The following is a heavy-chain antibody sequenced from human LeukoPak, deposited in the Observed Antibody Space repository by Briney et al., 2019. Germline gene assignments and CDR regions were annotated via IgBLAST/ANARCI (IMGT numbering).Heavy chain of an antibody. V-gene: IGHV4-61*01. CDR1: GGSISNGSYY. CDR2: IYYSGNT. CDR3: ARGVSTYYYGMDV. Sequence: PSETLSLTCTVSGGSISNGSYYWSWIRQPPGKGMEWIGYIYYSGNTNYNPSVKSRVTISVDTSKNQFSLKVGSVTAADTAVYYCARGVSTYYYGMDVWGQGTTVTVSS. D-gene: IGHD3-10*01. J-gene: IGHJ6*02.